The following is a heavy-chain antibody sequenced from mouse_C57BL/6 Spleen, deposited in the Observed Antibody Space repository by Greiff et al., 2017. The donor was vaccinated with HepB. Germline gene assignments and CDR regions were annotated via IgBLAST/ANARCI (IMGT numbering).Heavy chain of an antibody. D-gene: IGHD1-1*02. J-gene: IGHJ2*01. Sequence: EVKLQQSGPELVKPGASVKISCKASGYTFTDYYMNWVKQSHGKSLEWIGDINPNNGGTSYNQKFKGKATLTVDKSSSTAYMELRSLTSEDSAVYYCARRWLEAFDYWGQGTTLTVSS. V-gene: IGHV1-26*01. CDR1: GYTFTDYY. CDR3: ARRWLEAFDY. CDR2: INPNNGGT.